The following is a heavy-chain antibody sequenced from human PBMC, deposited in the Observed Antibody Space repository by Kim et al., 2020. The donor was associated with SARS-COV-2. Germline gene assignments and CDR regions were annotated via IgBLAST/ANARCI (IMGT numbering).Heavy chain of an antibody. CDR3: ATHTHIAAAGRNRYYYYGMDV. D-gene: IGHD6-13*01. J-gene: IGHJ6*02. Sequence: SQTLSLTCAISGDSVSSNSAAWNWIRQSPSRGLEWLGRTYYRSKWYNDYAVSVKSRITINPDTSKNQFSLQLNSVTPEDTAVYYCATHTHIAAAGRNRYYYYGMDVWGQGTTVTVSS. CDR1: GDSVSSNSAA. CDR2: TYYRSKWYN. V-gene: IGHV6-1*01.